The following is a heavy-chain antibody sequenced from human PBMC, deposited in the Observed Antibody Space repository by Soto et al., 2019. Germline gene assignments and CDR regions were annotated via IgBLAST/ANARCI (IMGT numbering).Heavy chain of an antibody. Sequence: QVQLVQSGAEVKKPGSSVKVSCKASGGTFSSYAISWVRQAPGQGLEWMGGIIPIFGTANYAQKFQGRVTFTADESTSTAYMELGSLRSEDTAVYYCARGGASGEVPKYGMDVWCQVTTVTVSS. J-gene: IGHJ6*02. CDR2: IIPIFGTA. V-gene: IGHV1-69*01. CDR3: ARGGASGEVPKYGMDV. D-gene: IGHD2-21*01. CDR1: GGTFSSYA.